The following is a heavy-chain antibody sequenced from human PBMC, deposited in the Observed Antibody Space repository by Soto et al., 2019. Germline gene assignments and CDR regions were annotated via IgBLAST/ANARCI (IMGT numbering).Heavy chain of an antibody. CDR3: AKAYSNSWPNDWFDP. CDR2: ITGSGAGS. J-gene: IGHJ5*02. CDR1: GFTFSSYA. V-gene: IGHV3-23*01. D-gene: IGHD6-13*01. Sequence: EVQLLESGGGWLQPGGSLRLSCAASGFTFSSYAMNWVRQAPGKGLEWVSGITGSGAGSYYSDSVKGRFTISRDNSKNTLYLQMNSLRAEDTAVYYWAKAYSNSWPNDWFDPGGQGTLVTVSS.